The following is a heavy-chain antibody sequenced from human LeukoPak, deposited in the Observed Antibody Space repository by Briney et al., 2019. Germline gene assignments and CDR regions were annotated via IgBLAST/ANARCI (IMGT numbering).Heavy chain of an antibody. D-gene: IGHD5-18*01. Sequence: GGSLRLSCAASGFTFSNYWMSWVRQATGKGLEWVASIDQYGRSKYYVDSVSDRFTYSRDNTKNSLHLQMNSLRAEDTAVYYCARADSYGSILDYWGQGTRVIDSS. V-gene: IGHV3-7*04. CDR3: ARADSYGSILDY. J-gene: IGHJ4*02. CDR1: GFTFSNYW. CDR2: IDQYGRSK.